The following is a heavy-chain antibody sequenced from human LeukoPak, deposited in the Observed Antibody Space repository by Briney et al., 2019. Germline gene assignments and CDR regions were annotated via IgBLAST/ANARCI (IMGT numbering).Heavy chain of an antibody. V-gene: IGHV3-30-3*01. D-gene: IGHD2-15*01. Sequence: PGGSLRLSCAVSGFTFSSYAMHWVRQAPGKGLEWVAVISYDGSNKYYADSVKGRFTISRDNAKNSLYLQMNSLRAEDTAVYYCARAVAVVVVAATHFDYWGQGTLVTVSS. CDR3: ARAVAVVVVAATHFDY. J-gene: IGHJ4*02. CDR2: ISYDGSNK. CDR1: GFTFSSYA.